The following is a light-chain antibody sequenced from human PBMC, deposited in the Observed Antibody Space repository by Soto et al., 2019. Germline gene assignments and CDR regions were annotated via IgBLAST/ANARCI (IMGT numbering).Light chain of an antibody. CDR3: SSYTASTPFYV. J-gene: IGLJ1*01. CDR1: RTDVDGHDY. CDR2: DVH. Sequence: QSALTQPASVSGSPGQSITISCTGARTDVDGHDYVSWYQQHPGQAPKLIIFDVHNRPSGGSSRFSGSKSGDTASLTISGLRAEDDGDYYCSSYTASTPFYVFGTGTKVTVL. V-gene: IGLV2-14*03.